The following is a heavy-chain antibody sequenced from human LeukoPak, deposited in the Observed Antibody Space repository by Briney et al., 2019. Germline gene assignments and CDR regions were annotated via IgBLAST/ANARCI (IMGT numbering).Heavy chain of an antibody. CDR3: ARVMRGYNSGYYL. Sequence: GGSLRLSCAASGFTFSSYEMNWVRQAPGKGLEGVTSISSSSSYIFYADSVKGRFTISRDNAKNSLYLQMNSLRAEDTAVYYCARVMRGYNSGYYLWGQGTLVTVSS. V-gene: IGHV3-21*01. D-gene: IGHD3-22*01. CDR1: GFTFSSYE. CDR2: ISSSSSYI. J-gene: IGHJ4*02.